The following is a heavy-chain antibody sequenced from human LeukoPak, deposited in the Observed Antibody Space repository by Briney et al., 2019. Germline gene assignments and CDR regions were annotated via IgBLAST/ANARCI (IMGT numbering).Heavy chain of an antibody. CDR3: AREGIAARQIDY. CDR1: GFTFSSYW. V-gene: IGHV3-7*01. D-gene: IGHD6-6*01. J-gene: IGHJ4*02. CDR2: IKQDGSEK. Sequence: GGSLRLSCAASGFTFSSYWTSWVRQAPGKGLEWVANIKQDGSEKYYVDSVKGRFTISRDNAKNSLYLQMNSLRAEDAAVYYCAREGIAARQIDYWGQGTLVTVSS.